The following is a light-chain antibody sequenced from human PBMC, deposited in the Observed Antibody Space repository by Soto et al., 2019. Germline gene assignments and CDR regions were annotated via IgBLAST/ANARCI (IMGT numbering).Light chain of an antibody. Sequence: QSALTQPRSVSGSPGQSVTISCTGTSNDVGGYNYVSWYQQHPGKAPKLMIYDVNKRPSGVPDRLSGSKSGNTASLTISGLQADDEADYYCCSYAGSYTWVFGGGTKLTVL. V-gene: IGLV2-11*01. J-gene: IGLJ3*02. CDR1: SNDVGGYNY. CDR3: CSYAGSYTWV. CDR2: DVN.